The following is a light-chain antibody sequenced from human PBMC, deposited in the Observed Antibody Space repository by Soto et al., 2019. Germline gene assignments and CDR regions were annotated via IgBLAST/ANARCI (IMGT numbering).Light chain of an antibody. Sequence: DIQMTQSPSSLSASIGDRVTITCQASQNITNNLSWYQQKPGKAPNLLIYHASKLAKGVTSRFSGSGSGTDFSFITTSLQREDLATYYCQQYYGLSPLTFGQGTRLEIK. V-gene: IGKV1-33*01. CDR2: HAS. J-gene: IGKJ5*01. CDR1: QNITNN. CDR3: QQYYGLSPLT.